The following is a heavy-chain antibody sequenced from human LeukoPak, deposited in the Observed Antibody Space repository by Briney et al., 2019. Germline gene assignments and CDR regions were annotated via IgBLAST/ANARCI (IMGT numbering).Heavy chain of an antibody. V-gene: IGHV3-21*01. CDR2: ISGNGASI. D-gene: IGHD1-14*01. CDR1: GFTFGSYS. Sequence: GGSLRLSCTASGFTFGSYSMNWVRQSPGRGLEWISSISGNGASIKFANSLKGRFSVSRDNAKSSVYLHLSSLRAEDSGIYYCSKPQSSRPGDFDYWGQGILVTVTS. CDR3: SKPQSSRPGDFDY. J-gene: IGHJ4*02.